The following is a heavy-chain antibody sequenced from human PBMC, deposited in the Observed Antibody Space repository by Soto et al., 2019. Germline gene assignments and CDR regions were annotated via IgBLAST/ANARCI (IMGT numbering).Heavy chain of an antibody. Sequence: QVQLVESGGGVVQPGRSLRLSCAASGFTFSSHAMHGVRQAPGKGLEWVAVISYDGSKIYYADSVKGTFTISRANSKNKLYLQMNSLRAEDTAVYFCARDGEDVLRNIPGDAFDIWGQGTMVTVSS. CDR1: GFTFSSHA. CDR3: ARDGEDVLRNIPGDAFDI. D-gene: IGHD3-3*01. CDR2: ISYDGSKI. V-gene: IGHV3-30-3*01. J-gene: IGHJ3*02.